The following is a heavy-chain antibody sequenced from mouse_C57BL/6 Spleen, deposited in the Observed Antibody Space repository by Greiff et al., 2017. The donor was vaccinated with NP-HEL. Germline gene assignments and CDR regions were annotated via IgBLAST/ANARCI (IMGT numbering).Heavy chain of an antibody. CDR2: INPNNGGT. CDR1: GYTFTDYY. Sequence: VQLQQSGPELVKPGASVKISCKASGYTFTDYYMNWVKQSHGKSLEWIGDINPNNGGTSYNQKFKGKATLTVDKSSSTAYMELRSLTSEDSAVYYCARSLMGYAMDYWGQGTSVTVSS. V-gene: IGHV1-26*01. CDR3: ARSLMGYAMDY. J-gene: IGHJ4*01.